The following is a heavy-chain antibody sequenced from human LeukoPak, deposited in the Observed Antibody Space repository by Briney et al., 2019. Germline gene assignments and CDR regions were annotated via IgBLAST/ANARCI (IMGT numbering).Heavy chain of an antibody. Sequence: GGSLRLSCAASGFTFSSYSMNWVRQAPGKGLEWVSYISGSSGTIYYADSVKGRFTISRDNAKNLLYLQMNSLRAEDTALYYCARRSEFGVLYYMDVWGKGTTVTVSS. CDR2: ISGSSGTI. CDR1: GFTFSSYS. D-gene: IGHD3-16*01. J-gene: IGHJ6*03. V-gene: IGHV3-48*01. CDR3: ARRSEFGVLYYMDV.